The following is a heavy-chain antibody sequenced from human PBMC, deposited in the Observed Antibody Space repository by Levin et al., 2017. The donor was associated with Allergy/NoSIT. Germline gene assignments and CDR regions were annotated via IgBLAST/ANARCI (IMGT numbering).Heavy chain of an antibody. Sequence: GESLKISCKASGYTFTSYYMHWVRQAPGQGLEWMGIINPSGGSTSYAQKFQGRVTMTRDTSTSTVYMELSSLRSEDTAVYYCARSLKSLFGYFDYWGQGTLVTVSS. CDR2: INPSGGST. J-gene: IGHJ4*02. V-gene: IGHV1-46*01. CDR1: GYTFTSYY. CDR3: ARSLKSLFGYFDY. D-gene: IGHD3-10*01.